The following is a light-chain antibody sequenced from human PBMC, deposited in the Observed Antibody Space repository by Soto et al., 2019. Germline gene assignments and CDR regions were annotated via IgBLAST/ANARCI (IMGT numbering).Light chain of an antibody. V-gene: IGKV3-20*01. CDR2: GAS. CDR3: QQYGSSTSFT. Sequence: EIVLTQSPGTLSLSPGERATLSCRAIQSVSSSYLAWYQQKPGQAPRLLIYGASSRATGIPDRFSGSGSGTDFTLTISRLEPEDFAVYYCQQYGSSTSFTFGPGTKVDIK. J-gene: IGKJ3*01. CDR1: QSVSSSY.